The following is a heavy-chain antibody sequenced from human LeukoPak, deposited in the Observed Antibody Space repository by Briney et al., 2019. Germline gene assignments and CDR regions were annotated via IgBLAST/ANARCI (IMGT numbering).Heavy chain of an antibody. Sequence: PGGSLRLSCAASGFTFSIYSINWVRQAPGKGLEWVSFITGNSNYIYYADSVKGRFTISRDNAKNSLYLQVNSLRAEDTAVYYCARGSRFGVVGRDAFDIWGQGTVVTVSS. CDR3: ARGSRFGVVGRDAFDI. CDR2: ITGNSNYI. D-gene: IGHD3-3*01. V-gene: IGHV3-21*01. J-gene: IGHJ3*02. CDR1: GFTFSIYS.